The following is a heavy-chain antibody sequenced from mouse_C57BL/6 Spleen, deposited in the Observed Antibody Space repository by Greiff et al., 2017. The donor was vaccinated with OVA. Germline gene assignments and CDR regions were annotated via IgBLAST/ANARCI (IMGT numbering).Heavy chain of an antibody. J-gene: IGHJ2*01. D-gene: IGHD2-5*01. V-gene: IGHV14-4*01. Sequence: DVKLQESGAELVRPGASVKLSCTASGFNIKDDYMHWVKQRPEQGLEWIGWIDPENGDTEYASKFQGKATITADTSSNTAYLQLSSLTSEDTAVYYCTTGSNYYWGQGTTLTVSS. CDR1: GFNIKDDY. CDR2: IDPENGDT. CDR3: TTGSNYY.